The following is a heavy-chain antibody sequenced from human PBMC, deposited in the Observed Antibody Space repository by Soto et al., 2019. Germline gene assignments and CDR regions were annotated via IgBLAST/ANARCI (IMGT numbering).Heavy chain of an antibody. Sequence: GGSLRLSCAASGFTFSTYDMHWVRQVPGKGLEWVSAIGSAHDPYYLGSVKGRFSISRENAKNSLYLQMNSLTTGDTAVYYCARAREPEYSSAIFFDIWGQGALVTVSS. CDR1: GFTFSTYD. V-gene: IGHV3-13*05. CDR2: IGSAHDP. J-gene: IGHJ4*02. D-gene: IGHD5-18*01. CDR3: ARAREPEYSSAIFFDI.